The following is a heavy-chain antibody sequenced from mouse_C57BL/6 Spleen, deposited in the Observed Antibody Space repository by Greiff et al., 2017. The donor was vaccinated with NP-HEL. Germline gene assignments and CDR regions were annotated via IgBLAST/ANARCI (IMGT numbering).Heavy chain of an antibody. V-gene: IGHV1-80*01. D-gene: IGHD1-1*01. CDR2: IYPGDGDT. J-gene: IGHJ1*03. CDR1: GYAFSSYW. Sequence: QVQLQQSGAELVKPGASVKISCKASGYAFSSYWMNWVKQRPGKGLEWIGQIYPGDGDTNYNGKFKGKATLTADKSSSTAYMQLSSLTSEDSAVYFCAKRGMTGSSYGYFDVWGTGTTVTVSS. CDR3: AKRGMTGSSYGYFDV.